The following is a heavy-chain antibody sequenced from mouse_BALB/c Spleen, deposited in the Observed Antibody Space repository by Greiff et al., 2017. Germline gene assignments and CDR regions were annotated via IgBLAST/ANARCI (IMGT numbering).Heavy chain of an antibody. D-gene: IGHD2-3*01. CDR3: TRNDGYYEGYFDV. J-gene: IGHJ1*01. CDR2: IRLKSNNYAT. Sequence: EVMLVESGGGLVQPGGSMKLSCVASGFTFSNYWMNWVRQSPEKGLEWVAEIRLKSNNYATHYAESVKGRFTISRDDSKSSVYLQMNNLRAEDTGIYYCTRNDGYYEGYFDVWGAGTTVTVSS. V-gene: IGHV6-6*02. CDR1: GFTFSNYW.